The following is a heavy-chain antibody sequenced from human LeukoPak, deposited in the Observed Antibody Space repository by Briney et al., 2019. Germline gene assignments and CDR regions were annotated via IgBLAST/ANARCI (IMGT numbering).Heavy chain of an antibody. J-gene: IGHJ6*02. D-gene: IGHD4-23*01. V-gene: IGHV4-34*01. CDR2: INHSGST. Sequence: SETLSLTCAVYGGSFSGYYWSWIRQPPGKGLEWIGEINHSGSTNYNPSLKSRVTISVDTSKNQFSLKLSSVTAADTAVYYCARGCPPNDYGGNFQPPPGLRSYYYGMDVWGQGTTVTVSS. CDR3: ARGCPPNDYGGNFQPPPGLRSYYYGMDV. CDR1: GGSFSGYY.